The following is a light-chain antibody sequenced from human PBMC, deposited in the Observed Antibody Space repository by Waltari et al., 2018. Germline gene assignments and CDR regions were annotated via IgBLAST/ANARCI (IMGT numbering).Light chain of an antibody. CDR1: KLGDKF. J-gene: IGLJ1*01. CDR2: QDT. CDR3: QAWDSSAGV. Sequence: SYELTQPPSVSVSPGQTASITCSGDKLGDKFASWYHQKPGQSPVLVIYQDTKRPSGSPERFSGSNSWNTATLTISGTQTMDEADYYCQAWDSSAGVFGTGTKVTLL. V-gene: IGLV3-1*01.